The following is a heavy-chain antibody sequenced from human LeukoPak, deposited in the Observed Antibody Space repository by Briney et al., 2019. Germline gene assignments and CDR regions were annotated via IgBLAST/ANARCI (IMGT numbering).Heavy chain of an antibody. Sequence: PGGSLRLSCAASGFTFSSYAMSWVRQAPGKGLEWVSAISGSGGSTYYADSVKGRFTISRDNSKNTLHLQMNSLRAEDTAVYYCASSPGGRGYDYVWGSYRYGLGSAFDIWGQGTMVTVSS. CDR3: ASSPGGRGYDYVWGSYRYGLGSAFDI. D-gene: IGHD3-16*02. CDR1: GFTFSSYA. CDR2: ISGSGGST. J-gene: IGHJ3*02. V-gene: IGHV3-23*01.